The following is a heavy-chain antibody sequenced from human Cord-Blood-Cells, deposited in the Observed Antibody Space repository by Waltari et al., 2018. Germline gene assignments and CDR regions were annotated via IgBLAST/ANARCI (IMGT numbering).Heavy chain of an antibody. CDR3: ASLGYDSYGSTDY. Sequence: EVQLVESGGGLVKPGGSLRLSCAASGFTFSSYSMNWVRQAPGKGLEWVSSISSSSSYINYADSVKGRFTISRDNAKNSLYLQMNSLRAEDTAVYYCASLGYDSYGSTDYWGQGTLVTVSS. D-gene: IGHD5-18*01. J-gene: IGHJ4*02. V-gene: IGHV3-21*01. CDR1: GFTFSSYS. CDR2: ISSSSSYI.